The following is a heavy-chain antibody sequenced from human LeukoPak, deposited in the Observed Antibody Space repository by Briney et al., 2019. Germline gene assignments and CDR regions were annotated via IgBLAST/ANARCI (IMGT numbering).Heavy chain of an antibody. CDR2: IYSGGNT. D-gene: IGHD2-15*01. J-gene: IGHJ4*02. CDR1: GFTVISNS. CDR3: ARRAGEYSHPYDY. Sequence: PGGSLRLSCTVSGFTVISNSWSWVRQAPGKGLEWVSFIYSGGNTHYSDSVKGRLTISRDNSKNTLYLQMNSPRAEDTAIYYCARRAGEYSHPYDYWGQGTLVTVSS. V-gene: IGHV3-53*01.